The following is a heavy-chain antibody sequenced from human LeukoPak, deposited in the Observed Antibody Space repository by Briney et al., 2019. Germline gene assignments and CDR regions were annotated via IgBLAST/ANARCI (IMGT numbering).Heavy chain of an antibody. J-gene: IGHJ4*02. CDR2: ISYDGSDE. CDR3: ARDFTPEWFDIH. D-gene: IGHD3-3*01. V-gene: IGHV3-30*04. Sequence: GGSLRLSCVASGLAFSSYSMHWVSQAPGKGLEWVGVISYDGSDEYYTDSVMGRFTISRDNSKNTVYLQMNSLRADDTAVYYCARDFTPEWFDIHWGQGTLVTVS. CDR1: GLAFSSYS.